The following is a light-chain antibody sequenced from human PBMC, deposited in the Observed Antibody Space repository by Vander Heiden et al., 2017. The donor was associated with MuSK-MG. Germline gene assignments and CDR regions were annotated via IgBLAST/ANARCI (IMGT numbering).Light chain of an antibody. J-gene: IGKJ5*01. CDR1: QVLLSTAPNENY. CDR3: QQYYNSPIT. Sequence: DIVMTQSPDSLAGSRGEGTAIHSRSPQVLLSTAPNENYLAWYQQRPGQPPKLLIYWASSRQSGVPDRFSGSGSGADFTLTISSLQAEDVAVYYCQQYYNSPITFGQGTRLEIK. CDR2: WAS. V-gene: IGKV4-1*01.